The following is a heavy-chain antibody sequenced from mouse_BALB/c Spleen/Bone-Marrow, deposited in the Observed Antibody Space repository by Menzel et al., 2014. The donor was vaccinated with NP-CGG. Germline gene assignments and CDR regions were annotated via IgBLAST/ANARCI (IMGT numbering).Heavy chain of an antibody. Sequence: EVKLMESGPSLVKPSQTLSLPCSVSGDSITSGYWNWIRKFPGNKLEYMGYISYSGSTYYNPSLKSRISITRDTSKNHYYLQLNSVTAEDSATYYCATYDGYYFDYWGQGTTLTVSS. CDR1: GDSITSGY. D-gene: IGHD1-2*01. V-gene: IGHV3-8*02. CDR3: ATYDGYYFDY. J-gene: IGHJ2*01. CDR2: ISYSGST.